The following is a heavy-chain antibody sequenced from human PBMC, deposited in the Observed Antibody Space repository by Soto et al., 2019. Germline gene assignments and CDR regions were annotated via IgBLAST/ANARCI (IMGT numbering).Heavy chain of an antibody. J-gene: IGHJ5*02. CDR2: IYHSGST. V-gene: IGHV4-30-2*01. CDR1: GDSISNSNYS. Sequence: SETLSLTCTVSGDSISNSNYSWSWIRQPPGKGLEWIGYIYHSGSTYYNPSLKSRVTISVDRSKNQFSLKLSSVTAADTAVYYCARVPGPWGQGTLVTVSS. CDR3: ARVPGP.